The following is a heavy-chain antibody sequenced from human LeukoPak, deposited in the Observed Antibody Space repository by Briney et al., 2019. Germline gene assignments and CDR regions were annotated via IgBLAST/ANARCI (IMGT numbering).Heavy chain of an antibody. CDR1: GFTFDDYA. CDR3: AKDRRSTSYYFDY. J-gene: IGHJ4*02. CDR2: ISWNSGSI. D-gene: IGHD2-2*01. V-gene: IGHV3-9*01. Sequence: GRSLRLSCAASGFTFDDYAMHWVRQAPGKGLEWVSGISWNSGSIGYADSVKGRFTISRDNAKNSLYLQMNSLRAEDTALYYCAKDRRSTSYYFDYWGQGTLVTVSS.